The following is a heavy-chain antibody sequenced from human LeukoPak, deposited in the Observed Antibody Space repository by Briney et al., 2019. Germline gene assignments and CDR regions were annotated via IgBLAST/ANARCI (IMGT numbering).Heavy chain of an antibody. V-gene: IGHV4-59*01. J-gene: IGHJ3*02. CDR2: IHYSGTT. Sequence: SETLSLTCTVSSGSISSYYWSWIRQPPGKGLEWIGYIHYSGTTNYNPSLKSRVTISIDTSKNQFSLKLSSVTAADTAVYYCARDHGSESGAFGIWGQGTMVTVSA. CDR1: SGSISSYY. CDR3: ARDHGSESGAFGI. D-gene: IGHD1-26*01.